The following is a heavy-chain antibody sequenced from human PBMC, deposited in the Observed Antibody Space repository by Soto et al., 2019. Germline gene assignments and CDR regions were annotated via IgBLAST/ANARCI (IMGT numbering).Heavy chain of an antibody. CDR2: IIPIFGTA. V-gene: IGHV1-69*12. D-gene: IGHD2-2*01. J-gene: IGHJ4*02. CDR1: GGTFSSYA. CDR3: ASALVPAADGELWYGEHFDY. Sequence: QVQLVQSGAEVKKPGSSVKVSCKASGGTFSSYAISWVRQAPGQGLEWMGGIIPIFGTANYAQKFQGRVTVPADESTSQAYMELSSLRSEDTAVYYCASALVPAADGELWYGEHFDYWGQGTLVTVSS.